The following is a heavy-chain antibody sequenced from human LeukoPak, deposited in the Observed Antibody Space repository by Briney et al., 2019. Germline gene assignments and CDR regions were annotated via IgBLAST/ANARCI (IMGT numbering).Heavy chain of an antibody. V-gene: IGHV4-34*01. J-gene: IGHJ4*02. Sequence: SETLSLTCAVYGGSFSGYYWSWIRQPPGKGLEWIGEINHSGGTNYNPSLKSRVTISVDTSKNQFSLKLSSVTAADTAVYYCASAGSGSYYNYWGQGTLVTVSS. CDR2: INHSGGT. CDR1: GGSFSGYY. D-gene: IGHD3-10*01. CDR3: ASAGSGSYYNY.